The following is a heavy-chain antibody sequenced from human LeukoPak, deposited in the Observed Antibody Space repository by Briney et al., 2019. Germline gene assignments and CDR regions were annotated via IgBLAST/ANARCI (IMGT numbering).Heavy chain of an antibody. V-gene: IGHV3-30-3*01. Sequence: GGSLRLSCAASGFTFSSYAMHWVRQAPGKGLEWVAVISYDGSNKYYADSVKGRFTISRDNSKNTLYLQMNSLRAEDTAVYYCARPAQLLSRWYWFDPWGQGTLVTVSS. J-gene: IGHJ5*02. CDR1: GFTFSSYA. CDR2: ISYDGSNK. D-gene: IGHD2-2*01. CDR3: ARPAQLLSRWYWFDP.